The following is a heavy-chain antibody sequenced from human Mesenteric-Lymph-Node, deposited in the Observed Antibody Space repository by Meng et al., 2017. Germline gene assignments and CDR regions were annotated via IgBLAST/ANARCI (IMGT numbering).Heavy chain of an antibody. CDR3: ARDYLGALGY. J-gene: IGHJ4*02. Sequence: GGSLRLSCAASGFTFSSYDMHWVRQATGKGLEWVSAIGTAGDTYYPGSEKGRFTISRDYSKNTLYLQMNSLRPEDTAVYYCARDYLGALGYWGQGTLVTVSS. V-gene: IGHV3-13*01. D-gene: IGHD3-16*01. CDR1: GFTFSSYD. CDR2: IGTAGDT.